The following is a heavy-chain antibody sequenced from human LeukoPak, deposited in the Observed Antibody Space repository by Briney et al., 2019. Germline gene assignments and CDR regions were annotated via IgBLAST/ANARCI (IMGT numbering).Heavy chain of an antibody. CDR1: GFTFSSYG. J-gene: IGHJ4*02. V-gene: IGHV3-30*02. CDR2: IRYDGSNK. D-gene: IGHD3-22*01. Sequence: GGSPRLSCAASGFTFSSYGMHWVRQAPGKGLEWVAFIRYDGSNKYYADSVKGRFTISRDNSKNTLYLQMDSLRAEDTAVYYCAKHRGPYYYDSSGYYDYWGQGTLVTVSS. CDR3: AKHRGPYYYDSSGYYDY.